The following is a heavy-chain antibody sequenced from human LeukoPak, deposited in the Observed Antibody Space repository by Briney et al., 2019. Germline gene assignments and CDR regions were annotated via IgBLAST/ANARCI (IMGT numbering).Heavy chain of an antibody. CDR1: GFTFGDYA. D-gene: IGHD4/OR15-4a*01. V-gene: IGHV3-23*01. CDR2: ITGSGGST. J-gene: IGHJ5*02. Sequence: PGRSLRLSCTASGFTFGDYAMSWFRQAPGKGLEWVSGITGSGGSTYHADSVKGRLTISRDNSKNTLYLQMNSLRAEDTAVYYCAIEAVYGGEPWGQGTLVTVSS. CDR3: AIEAVYGGEP.